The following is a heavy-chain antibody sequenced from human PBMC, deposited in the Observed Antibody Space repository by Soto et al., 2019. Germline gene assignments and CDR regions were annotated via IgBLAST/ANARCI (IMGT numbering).Heavy chain of an antibody. V-gene: IGHV3-15*07. CDR1: GFSVTNAW. Sequence: EVQLVDSGGGLVKPGGSLRLSCAASGFSVTNAWMNWVRQAPGKGLEWVGRVYTSAEGGATNYAAPVKGRYTISRDDSKNTVYLQMNSLMTEDTAVYYCTTGSVEGLWGQGTRVTVSS. CDR2: VYTSAEGGAT. CDR3: TTGSVEGL. J-gene: IGHJ4*01. D-gene: IGHD2-15*01.